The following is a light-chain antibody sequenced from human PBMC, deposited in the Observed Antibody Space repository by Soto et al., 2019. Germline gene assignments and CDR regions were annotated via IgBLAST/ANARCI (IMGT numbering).Light chain of an antibody. CDR2: EVS. CDR1: SSDVGGYNY. J-gene: IGLJ1*01. Sequence: QSALTQPASVSGSPGQSITISCTGTSSDVGGYNYVSWYQQHPGKAPKLIIYEVSNRPSGVSNRFSGSKSGNTASLTISGLQDEDEADYYCSSYTSSSTPVVFGTGTKLTVL. V-gene: IGLV2-14*01. CDR3: SSYTSSSTPVV.